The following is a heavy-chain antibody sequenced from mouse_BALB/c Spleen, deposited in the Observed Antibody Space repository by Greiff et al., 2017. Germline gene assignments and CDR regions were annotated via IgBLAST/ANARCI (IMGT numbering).Heavy chain of an antibody. CDR3: ARGEYGHYFDY. CDR2: IYPGNVNT. V-gene: IGHV1S56*01. Sequence: VQLQQSGPELVKPGASVRISCKASGYTFTSYYIHWVKQRPGQGLEWIGWIYPGNVNTKYNEKFKGKATLTADKSSSTAYMQLSSLTSEDSAVYFCARGEYGHYFDYWGQGTTLTVSS. J-gene: IGHJ2*01. D-gene: IGHD1-2*01. CDR1: GYTFTSYY.